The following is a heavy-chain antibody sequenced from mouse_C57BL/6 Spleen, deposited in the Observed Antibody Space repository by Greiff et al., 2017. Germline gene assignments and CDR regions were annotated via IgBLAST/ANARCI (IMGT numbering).Heavy chain of an antibody. CDR1: GFSLTSYA. CDR2: IWTGGGT. D-gene: IGHD1-1*01. Sequence: QVQLQPSGPGLVAPSQSLSITCTVSGFSLTSYAISWVRQPPGKGLAWLGVIWTGGGTNYNSALKSRLSISKDNSKSQVFLKMNSLQTDDTARYYCATLLLRSWYFDVWGTGTTVTVAS. CDR3: ATLLLRSWYFDV. V-gene: IGHV2-9-1*01. J-gene: IGHJ1*03.